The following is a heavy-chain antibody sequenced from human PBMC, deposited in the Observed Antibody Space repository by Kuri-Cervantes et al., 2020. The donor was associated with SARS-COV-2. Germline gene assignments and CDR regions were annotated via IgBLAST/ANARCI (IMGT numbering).Heavy chain of an antibody. V-gene: IGHV3-11*04. CDR2: ISSSGSTI. D-gene: IGHD5-24*01. CDR1: GFTFSDYY. Sequence: GESLKISCAASGFTFSDYYMSWIRQAPGKGLEWVSYISSSGSTIYYADSVKGRFTISKDNAKNSLYLQMNSLRAEDTAVYYCARGARPGGEEMATIVHFDYWGQGTLVTVSS. J-gene: IGHJ4*02. CDR3: ARGARPGGEEMATIVHFDY.